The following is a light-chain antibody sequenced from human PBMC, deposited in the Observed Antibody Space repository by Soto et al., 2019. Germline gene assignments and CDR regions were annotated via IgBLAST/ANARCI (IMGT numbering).Light chain of an antibody. V-gene: IGKV2-28*01. J-gene: IGKJ1*01. CDR1: QSLRHTNGYNY. Sequence: DFVLTQSPLSLPVTPGEPASISFRSSQSLRHTNGYNYLDWYLQRPGQPPQLLIYLGSNRASGVPDRFSGSGSGPDFTLRISRVEAEDVGVYYCMQGIQTPGTFGQGTKVEI. CDR2: LGS. CDR3: MQGIQTPGT.